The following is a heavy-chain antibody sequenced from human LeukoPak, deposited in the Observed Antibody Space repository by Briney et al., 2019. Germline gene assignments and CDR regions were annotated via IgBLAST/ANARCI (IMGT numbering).Heavy chain of an antibody. CDR2: ISYSGTT. V-gene: IGHV4-59*08. Sequence: SETLSLTCTVSGASFTNYYWSWVRQPPGKGLEWFGYISYSGTTNYNPSLKSRVTMSVDTSKNQFSLKVTSVTAADTAVYYCASLWGSGSGHPKYYFDHWGQRTPVTVSS. J-gene: IGHJ4*02. D-gene: IGHD5-12*01. CDR1: GASFTNYY. CDR3: ASLWGSGSGHPKYYFDH.